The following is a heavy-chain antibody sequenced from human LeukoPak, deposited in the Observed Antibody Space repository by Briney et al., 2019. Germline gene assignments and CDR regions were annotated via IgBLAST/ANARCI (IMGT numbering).Heavy chain of an antibody. V-gene: IGHV1-69*06. CDR3: ARDNDSRDPPHFGY. D-gene: IGHD3-16*01. Sequence: SVKVSCKASGVTFSNFAISWVRQAPGQGLEWMGGIIPIFGTANYAQKFQGRVTITADKSTSTAYMELSSLRSEDTAVYYCARDNDSRDPPHFGYWGQGTLVTVSA. J-gene: IGHJ4*02. CDR2: IIPIFGTA. CDR1: GVTFSNFA.